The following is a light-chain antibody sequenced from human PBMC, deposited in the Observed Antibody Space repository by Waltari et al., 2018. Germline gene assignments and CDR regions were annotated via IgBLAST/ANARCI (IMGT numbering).Light chain of an antibody. CDR1: QSVSSTY. J-gene: IGKJ2*01. CDR2: GAS. CDR3: QQSGSSPYT. V-gene: IGKV3-20*01. Sequence: EIVLTHYPGTLSLSPGERSQLPCRASQSVSSTYLGWYQQKPGQAPRLLIYGASNRATGIPDRFGGSGSGTDFTLTISRLAPEDFAVYYCQQSGSSPYTFGQGTKLGIK.